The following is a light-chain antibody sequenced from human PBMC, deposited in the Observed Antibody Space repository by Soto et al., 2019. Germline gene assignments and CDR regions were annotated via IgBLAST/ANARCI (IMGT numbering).Light chain of an antibody. V-gene: IGKV3-15*01. Sequence: ETVMTQSPATLSVSPGERATLSCRTSQTVSSHLAWYQQIPGQAPRLLIYGASTRATDIPARFSGSGSGTEFTLTISSLQSEDFAVYYCLQYHNWPPWTFGQGTKVEIK. CDR1: QTVSSH. J-gene: IGKJ1*01. CDR3: LQYHNWPPWT. CDR2: GAS.